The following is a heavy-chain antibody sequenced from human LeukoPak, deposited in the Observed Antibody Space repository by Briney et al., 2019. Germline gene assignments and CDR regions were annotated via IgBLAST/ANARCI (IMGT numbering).Heavy chain of an antibody. V-gene: IGHV3-21*01. CDR1: GFTFRSYT. CDR3: ARDGIPFFYESSGYYDWFDP. D-gene: IGHD3-22*01. Sequence: PGGSLRLSCEVSGFTFRSYTMNWVRQAPGKGLEWVSSISSNGTYIYYADSMKGRFTISRDNAKNSLYLQMNGLRVEDTAVYYCARDGIPFFYESSGYYDWFDPWGQGTLVTVSS. J-gene: IGHJ5*02. CDR2: ISSNGTYI.